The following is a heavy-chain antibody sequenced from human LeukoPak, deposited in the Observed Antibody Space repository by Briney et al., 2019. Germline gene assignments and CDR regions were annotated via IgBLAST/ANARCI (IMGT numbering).Heavy chain of an antibody. Sequence: GGSLRLSCAASGFTYSNYAMNWVRQAPGKGLEWVSSISGSGGNTHYADSVKGRFTISRDNSKNTLYLQMNSLRAEDTAVYYCARGGYVVYYMDVWGKGTTVTISS. CDR2: ISGSGGNT. J-gene: IGHJ6*03. CDR3: ARGGYVVYYMDV. V-gene: IGHV3-23*01. CDR1: GFTYSNYA. D-gene: IGHD2-2*01.